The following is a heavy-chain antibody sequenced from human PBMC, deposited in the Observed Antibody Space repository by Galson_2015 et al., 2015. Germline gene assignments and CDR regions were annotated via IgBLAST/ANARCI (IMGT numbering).Heavy chain of an antibody. J-gene: IGHJ3*02. D-gene: IGHD2-21*02. Sequence: CKASGYTFTSYAMHWVRQAPGQRLEWMGWINAGNGNTKYSQKFQGRVTITRDTSASTAYMELSSLRSEDTAVYYCAREHIVVVTEGDAFDIWGQGTMVTVSS. CDR1: GYTFTSYA. V-gene: IGHV1-3*01. CDR3: AREHIVVVTEGDAFDI. CDR2: INAGNGNT.